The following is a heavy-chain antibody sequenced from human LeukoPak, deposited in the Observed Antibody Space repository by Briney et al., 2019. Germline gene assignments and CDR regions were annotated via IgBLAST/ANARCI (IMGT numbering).Heavy chain of an antibody. CDR3: TTEGGWSFYFDY. Sequence: GGSLRLSCAASGFTFNNPWMSWVRQAPGKGLEWVGRIKSKTDGGTPDYAAPVKGRFTISRDDAKNTLYLQMNSLKTEDTAVYYCTTEGGWSFYFDYWGQGTLVTVSS. V-gene: IGHV3-15*01. CDR2: IKSKTDGGTP. D-gene: IGHD2-15*01. J-gene: IGHJ4*02. CDR1: GFTFNNPW.